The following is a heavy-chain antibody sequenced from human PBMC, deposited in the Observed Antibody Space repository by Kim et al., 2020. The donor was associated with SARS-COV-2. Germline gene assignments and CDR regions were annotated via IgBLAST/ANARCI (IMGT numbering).Heavy chain of an antibody. Sequence: GGSLRLSCAASGFTFSSYAMSWVRQAPGKGLEWVSAISGSGGSTYYADSVKGRFTISRDNSKNTLYLQMNSLRAEDTAVYYCAKEAGYSSSWYKYSSGWHGDDWGQGTLVTVSS. CDR3: AKEAGYSSSWYKYSSGWHGDD. CDR2: ISGSGGST. D-gene: IGHD6-13*01. J-gene: IGHJ4*02. CDR1: GFTFSSYA. V-gene: IGHV3-23*01.